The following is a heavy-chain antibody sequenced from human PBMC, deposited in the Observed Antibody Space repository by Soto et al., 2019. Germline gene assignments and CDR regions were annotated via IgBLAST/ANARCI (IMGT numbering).Heavy chain of an antibody. CDR1: GFTSSTSG. CDR2: MSSDGSTK. V-gene: IGHV3-30*18. Sequence: GGSLRLSCAASGFTSSTSGMHWVRQAPGKGLEWVAVMSSDGSTKYYADSVKGRFTVSRDNSKNTLYLQMNSLRAEDTAVYYCAKGGYSSGWTPFDYWGQGTLVTVSS. CDR3: AKGGYSSGWTPFDY. J-gene: IGHJ4*02. D-gene: IGHD6-19*01.